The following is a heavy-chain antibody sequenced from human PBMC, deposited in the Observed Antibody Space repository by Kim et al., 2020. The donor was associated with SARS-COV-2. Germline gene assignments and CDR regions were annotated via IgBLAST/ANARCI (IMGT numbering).Heavy chain of an antibody. V-gene: IGHV1-69*13. CDR1: GGSFSSFA. J-gene: IGHJ4*02. Sequence: SVKVSCKASGGSFSSFAINWVRQAPRQGLEWMGVIIPIFASANYARKFQDTLTITADESTGTAYMELKTLRSDDTAVYYCARETTPEYIGYDSAAFDFWGQGTLVTVSS. D-gene: IGHD5-12*01. CDR2: IIPIFASA. CDR3: ARETTPEYIGYDSAAFDF.